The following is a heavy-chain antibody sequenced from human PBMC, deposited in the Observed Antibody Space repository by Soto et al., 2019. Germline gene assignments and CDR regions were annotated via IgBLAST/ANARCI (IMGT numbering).Heavy chain of an antibody. CDR2: IYYSGST. J-gene: IGHJ5*02. V-gene: IGHV4-59*01. D-gene: IGHD3-10*01. CDR3: ARVWSLGWFDP. CDR1: GGSISSYY. Sequence: SETLSLTCTVSGGSISSYYWSWIRQPPGKGLEWIGYIYYSGSTNYNPSLKSRVTISVDTSKNQFSLKLSSVTAADTAVYYCARVWSLGWFDPWGQGTLVTVSS.